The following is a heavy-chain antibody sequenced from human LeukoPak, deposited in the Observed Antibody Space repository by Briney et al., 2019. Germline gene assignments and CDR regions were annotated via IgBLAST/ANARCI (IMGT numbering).Heavy chain of an antibody. CDR3: AREAVTIFALVRTQTTKRLHRFVP. V-gene: IGHV1-46*01. CDR1: GYTFSSYR. J-gene: IGHJ5*02. D-gene: IGHD3/OR15-3a*01. Sequence: ASVKVSCKASGYTFSSYRMHWVRQAPGQGLEWMGIINPSAGTTNYSQKFQDRVTMTRDMSTSTVYMELSSLRSEDTAVYYCAREAVTIFALVRTQTTKRLHRFVPWGEGTLVTVSS. CDR2: INPSAGTT.